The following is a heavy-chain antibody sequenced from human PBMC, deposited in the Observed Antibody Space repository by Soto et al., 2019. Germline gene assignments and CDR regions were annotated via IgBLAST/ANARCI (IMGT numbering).Heavy chain of an antibody. CDR2: ISAYNGNT. D-gene: IGHD3-3*01. V-gene: IGHV1-18*01. CDR1: GYTFTSYG. Sequence: ASVKVSCKASGYTFTSYGISWVRQAPGQGLEWMGWISAYNGNTNYAQKLQGRVTMTTDTSTSTAYMELRSLRSDDTAVYYCAREIYDFWSGSMDVWGKGTTATVSS. J-gene: IGHJ6*03. CDR3: AREIYDFWSGSMDV.